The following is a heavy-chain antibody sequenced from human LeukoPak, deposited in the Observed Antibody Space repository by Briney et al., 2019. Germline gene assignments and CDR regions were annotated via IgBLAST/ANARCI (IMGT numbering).Heavy chain of an antibody. CDR1: GGSINNFY. CDR3: VRHPIRGVATADAFDI. Sequence: SETLSLTCTVSGGSINNFYWSWIRQPPGKGLEWIGSIFYSGRTDYNSSLKSRLTISVDTSKNQFSLELRFVTAADTAVYYCVRHPIRGVATADAFDIWGQGTMVTVSS. V-gene: IGHV4-59*08. D-gene: IGHD3-10*01. CDR2: IFYSGRT. J-gene: IGHJ3*02.